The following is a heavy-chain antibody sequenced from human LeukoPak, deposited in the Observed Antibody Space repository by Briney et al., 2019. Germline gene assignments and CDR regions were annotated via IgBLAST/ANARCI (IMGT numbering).Heavy chain of an antibody. CDR2: IIPIFGTA. Sequence: ASVKVSCKASGGTFSSCAISWVQQAPGQGLEWMGRIIPIFGTANYAQKFQGRVTITTDESTSTAYMELSSLRSEDTAVYYCAVPRDGYNNDYWGQGTLVTVSS. CDR3: AVPRDGYNNDY. CDR1: GGTFSSCA. D-gene: IGHD5-24*01. V-gene: IGHV1-69*05. J-gene: IGHJ4*02.